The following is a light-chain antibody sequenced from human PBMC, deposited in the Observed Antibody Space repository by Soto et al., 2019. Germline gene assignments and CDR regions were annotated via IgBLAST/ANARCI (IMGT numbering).Light chain of an antibody. J-gene: IGKJ4*01. V-gene: IGKV3-20*01. Sequence: EIVLTQSPGTLSLSRGERATLSFRASQSVTSSHLAWYQQKPGQAPSLLIYGASSRATGIPDRFSGSGSGTDFTLTISRLEPEDFAVYYCQQYGSSPLTFGGGTKVDIK. CDR2: GAS. CDR3: QQYGSSPLT. CDR1: QSVTSSH.